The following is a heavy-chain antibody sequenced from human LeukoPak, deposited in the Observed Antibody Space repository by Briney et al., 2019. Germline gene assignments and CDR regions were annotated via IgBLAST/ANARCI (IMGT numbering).Heavy chain of an antibody. CDR1: GYTFTGYF. D-gene: IGHD4/OR15-4a*01. CDR3: ARDFYCAITDCRLFQFDP. J-gene: IGHJ5*02. CDR2: INPISGGT. V-gene: IGHV1-2*02. Sequence: ASVKVSCKASGYTFTGYFMHWVRQAPGQGLEWMGWINPISGGTRYAQKFQDRVAMTRDTSISTAYMELSRLKSDDTAVYYCARDFYCAITDCRLFQFDPWGQGTLVTVSS.